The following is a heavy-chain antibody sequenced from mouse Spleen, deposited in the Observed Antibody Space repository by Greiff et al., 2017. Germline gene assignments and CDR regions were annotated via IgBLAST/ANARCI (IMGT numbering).Heavy chain of an antibody. V-gene: IGHV2-6-1*01. CDR1: GFSLTSYG. J-gene: IGHJ4*01. D-gene: IGHD1-1*01. Sequence: VHLVESGPGLVAPSQSLSITCTVSGFSLTSYGVHWVRQPPGKGLEWLVVIWSDGSTTYNSALKSRLSISKDNSKSQVFLKMNSLQTDDTAMYYCARQWTTVGRLAMDYWGQGTSVTVSS. CDR2: IWSDGST. CDR3: ARQWTTVGRLAMDY.